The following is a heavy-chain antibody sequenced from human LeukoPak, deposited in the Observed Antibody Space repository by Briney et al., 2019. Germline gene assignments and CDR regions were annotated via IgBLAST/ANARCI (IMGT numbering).Heavy chain of an antibody. CDR1: GFTFSSYA. CDR2: ISGSGGST. J-gene: IGHJ4*02. CDR3: AKAIGYCSSTSCPLDSFDY. D-gene: IGHD2-2*01. Sequence: PGGSLRLSCAASGFTFSSYAMSWVRQAPGKGLGWVSAISGSGGSTYYADSVKGRFTISRDNSKNTLYLQMNSLRAEDTAVYYCAKAIGYCSSTSCPLDSFDYWGQGTLVTVSS. V-gene: IGHV3-23*01.